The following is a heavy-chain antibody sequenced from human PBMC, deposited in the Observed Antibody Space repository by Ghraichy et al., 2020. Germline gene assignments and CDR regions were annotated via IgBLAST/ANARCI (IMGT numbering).Heavy chain of an antibody. D-gene: IGHD2-21*02. CDR2: IYWDDDK. V-gene: IGHV2-5*02. CDR1: WFSLSATGVG. Sequence: SGPTLVKPTQTLTLTCTFSWFSLSATGVGVGWIRQPPGKALEWLALIYWDDDKRYSPSLKNRLTVSKDTSRNQVVLTMTNMDPVDTATYYCAQAFCGGDCRSRYYYGLDVWGQGTTVTVSS. J-gene: IGHJ6*02. CDR3: AQAFCGGDCRSRYYYGLDV.